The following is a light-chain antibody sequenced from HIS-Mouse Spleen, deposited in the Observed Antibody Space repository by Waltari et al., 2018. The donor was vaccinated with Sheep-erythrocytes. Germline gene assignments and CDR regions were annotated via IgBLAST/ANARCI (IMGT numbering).Light chain of an antibody. J-gene: IGLJ3*02. V-gene: IGLV2-8*01. CDR2: AVR. CDR1: SSDVGGYNY. Sequence: QSALTQPPSASGSPGQSVTISCTGTSSDVGGYNYVSWYQQHPGKAPKLMINAVRKVPSGVPDRFSGSKSGNPASLTVSGLQAEDEADYYCSSYAGSNNWVFGGGTKLTVL. CDR3: SSYAGSNNWV.